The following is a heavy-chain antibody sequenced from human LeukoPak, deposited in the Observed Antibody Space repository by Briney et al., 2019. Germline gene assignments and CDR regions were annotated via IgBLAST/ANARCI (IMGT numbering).Heavy chain of an antibody. Sequence: GPGGSLRLSCAAPGFSFDDYGMSWVRQAPGKGLGLDQGINWNGGSTGYADSVKGRFTISRDNAKNSLYLQMNSLRAEDTALYYCARVYGGNTDDAFDIWGQGTMVTVSS. CDR1: GFSFDDYG. J-gene: IGHJ3*02. V-gene: IGHV3-20*04. D-gene: IGHD4-23*01. CDR3: ARVYGGNTDDAFDI. CDR2: INWNGGST.